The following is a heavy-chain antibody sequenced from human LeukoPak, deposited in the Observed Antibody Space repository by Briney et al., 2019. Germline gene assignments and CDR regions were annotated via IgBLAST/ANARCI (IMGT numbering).Heavy chain of an antibody. CDR3: ARSRGSPNSGEDAFDI. D-gene: IGHD2-15*01. Sequence: GGSLRLSCVASGFTFSRCAMSWVRQAPGKGLEWVSAISGSDGNTYYADSVKGRFTISRDNSKNTVYLQMNSLRGEDTAVYYCARSRGSPNSGEDAFDIWGQGTVVTVSS. V-gene: IGHV3-23*01. CDR2: ISGSDGNT. CDR1: GFTFSRCA. J-gene: IGHJ3*02.